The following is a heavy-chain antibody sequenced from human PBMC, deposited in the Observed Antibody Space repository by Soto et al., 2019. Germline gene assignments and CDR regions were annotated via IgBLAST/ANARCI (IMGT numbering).Heavy chain of an antibody. CDR2: ITWDGEST. V-gene: IGHV3-43*01. CDR1: GFSFEDYV. Sequence: LRLSCAASGFSFEDYVMHWVRQAPGKGLEWVSLITWDGESTYYADSVRGRFTISRDNSKNSLYLQMNSLRTEDNALYYCVKVHQLNWYGLDDWGQGTTVTVSS. D-gene: IGHD2-2*01. CDR3: VKVHQLNWYGLDD. J-gene: IGHJ6*02.